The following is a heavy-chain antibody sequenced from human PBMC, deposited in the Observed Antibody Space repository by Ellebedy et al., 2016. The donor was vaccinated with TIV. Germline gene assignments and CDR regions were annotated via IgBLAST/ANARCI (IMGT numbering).Heavy chain of an antibody. V-gene: IGHV1-2*02. J-gene: IGHJ1*01. CDR3: ARGGSYALSLQH. CDR2: IDPRSGAT. CDR1: GCTFTSYA. D-gene: IGHD3-10*01. Sequence: AASVKVSCKASGCTFTSYAMHWVRQAPGQGLEWMGWIDPRSGATHYAQKFQGRITMTRDTSINTASMELSSLRYDDTAVYYCARGGSYALSLQHWGRGTLVTVSP.